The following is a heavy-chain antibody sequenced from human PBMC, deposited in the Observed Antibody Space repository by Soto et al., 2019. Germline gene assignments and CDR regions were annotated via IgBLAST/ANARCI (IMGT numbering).Heavy chain of an antibody. CDR1: GSSFTSYL. CDR3: ARKRGYDFWSGYLDV. V-gene: IGHV5-51*01. J-gene: IGHJ6*02. D-gene: IGHD3-3*01. CDR2: IYPGDSDT. Sequence: GESLNISCAVSGSSFTSYLSGWVRQMPGKGLEWMGIIYPGDSDTRYSPSFQGQVTISADKSISTAYLQWSSLKASDTAMYYCARKRGYDFWSGYLDVWGQGTTVTVSS.